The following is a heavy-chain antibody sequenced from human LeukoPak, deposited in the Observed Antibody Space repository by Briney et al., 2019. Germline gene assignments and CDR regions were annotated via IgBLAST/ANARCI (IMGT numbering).Heavy chain of an antibody. Sequence: ASVKVSCKASGYTLITYYMQWVRQGPGQGLEWMGIINPNSRSTLYAQKFQGRVTMTSDTSTSTVYMELSSLRSEDTAVYYCARPGLGYSYGYPYHWGQGTLVTVSS. CDR2: INPNSRST. V-gene: IGHV1-46*01. CDR3: ARPGLGYSYGYPYH. J-gene: IGHJ5*02. CDR1: GYTLITYY. D-gene: IGHD5-18*01.